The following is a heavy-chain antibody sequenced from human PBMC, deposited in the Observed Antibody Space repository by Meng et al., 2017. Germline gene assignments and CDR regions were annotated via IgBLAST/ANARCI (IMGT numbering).Heavy chain of an antibody. CDR2: IIPIFGTA. V-gene: IGHV1-69*06. CDR3: ARTYYYDSSGPAPLVG. J-gene: IGHJ4*02. D-gene: IGHD3-22*01. CDR1: GGTFSSYA. Sequence: QVPLVQSGAEVKKPGSSVKVSWKASGGTFSSYAISWVRQAPGQGLEWMGGIIPIFGTANYAQKFQGRVTITADKSTSTAYMELSSLRSEDTAVYYCARTYYYDSSGPAPLVGWGQGTLVTVSS.